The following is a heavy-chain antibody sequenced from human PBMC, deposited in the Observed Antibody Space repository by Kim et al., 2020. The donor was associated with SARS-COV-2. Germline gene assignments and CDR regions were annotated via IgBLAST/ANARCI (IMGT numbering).Heavy chain of an antibody. V-gene: IGHV4-34*01. J-gene: IGHJ4*02. CDR3: ARAQRWLQSGPLDY. D-gene: IGHD5-12*01. CDR1: GGSFSGYY. CDR2: INHSGST. Sequence: SETLSLTCAVYGGSFSGYYWSWIRQPPGKGLEWIGEINHSGSTNYNPSLKSRVTISVDTSKNQFSLKLSSVTAADTAVYYCARAQRWLQSGPLDYWGQGTLVTVSS.